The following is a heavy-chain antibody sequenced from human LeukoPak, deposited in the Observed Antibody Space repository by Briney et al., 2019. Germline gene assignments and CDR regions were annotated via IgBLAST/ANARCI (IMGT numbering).Heavy chain of an antibody. Sequence: GGSMRLSCAVSGFTFSSYGMSWVRQAPGKGLEWVSAISGSGGSTYYADSVKGRFTISRDNSKNTLYLQMNSLRAEHTAVYYCAKDSAYCSGGSCYSGPFDYWGQGTLVTVSS. CDR1: GFTFSSYG. D-gene: IGHD2-15*01. CDR2: ISGSGGST. V-gene: IGHV3-23*01. J-gene: IGHJ4*02. CDR3: AKDSAYCSGGSCYSGPFDY.